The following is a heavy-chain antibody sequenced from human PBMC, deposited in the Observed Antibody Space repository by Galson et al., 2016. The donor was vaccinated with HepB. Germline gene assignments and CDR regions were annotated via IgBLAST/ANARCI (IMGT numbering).Heavy chain of an antibody. CDR2: VGGGGGST. CDR3: AKDVSGYSGYKNCFDS. Sequence: SLRLSCAASGFTFNNFAMNWVRQAPGKGPEWVSAVGGGGGSTYYADSVKDRFTISRDNSKNMVFLQMNNLRVEDTAVYYWAKDVSGYSGYKNCFDSWGQGILVTVSS. CDR1: GFTFNNFA. V-gene: IGHV3-23*01. J-gene: IGHJ5*01. D-gene: IGHD5-12*01.